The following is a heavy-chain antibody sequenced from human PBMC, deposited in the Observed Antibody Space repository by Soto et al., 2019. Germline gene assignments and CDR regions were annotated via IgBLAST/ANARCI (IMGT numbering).Heavy chain of an antibody. CDR3: AKDSSVRYDFWSGYSYFDY. V-gene: IGHV3-30*18. D-gene: IGHD3-3*01. CDR2: ISYDGSNK. J-gene: IGHJ4*02. Sequence: GGSLRLSCAASGFTFSSYGMHWVRQAPGKGLEWVAVISYDGSNKYYADSVKGRFTISRDNSKNTLYLQMNSLRAEDTAVYYCAKDSSVRYDFWSGYSYFDYWGQGTLVTVSS. CDR1: GFTFSSYG.